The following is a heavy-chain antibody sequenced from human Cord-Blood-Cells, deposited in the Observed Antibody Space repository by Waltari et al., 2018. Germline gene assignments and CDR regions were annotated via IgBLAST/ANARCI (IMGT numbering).Heavy chain of an antibody. V-gene: IGHV3-21*01. D-gene: IGHD3-3*01. Sequence: ELQLVESGGGLAKPGGALSVSCADSASTFSISILNCARQAPGKGLEWVSSISNSSSYIYYADSVKGRFTSSRDNAKNSLYLQMNSLRAEDTAVYYWARALDDFPPLAWGQGTLVTVSS. J-gene: IGHJ5*02. CDR1: ASTFSISI. CDR2: ISNSSSYI. CDR3: ARALDDFPPLA.